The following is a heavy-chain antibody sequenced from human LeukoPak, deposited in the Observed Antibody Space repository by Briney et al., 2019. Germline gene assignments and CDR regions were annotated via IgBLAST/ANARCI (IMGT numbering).Heavy chain of an antibody. CDR1: EFTFSSYS. J-gene: IGHJ4*02. CDR2: ISSSSSYI. Sequence: SGGSLRLSCAASEFTFSSYSMNWVRQAPGKGLEWVSSISSSSSYIYYADSVRGRFTISRDNSKSTLSLQMNSLRAEDTAIYYCATYRQVMLPFESWGQGTLVTVSS. CDR3: ATYRQVMLPFES. D-gene: IGHD5-18*01. V-gene: IGHV3-21*04.